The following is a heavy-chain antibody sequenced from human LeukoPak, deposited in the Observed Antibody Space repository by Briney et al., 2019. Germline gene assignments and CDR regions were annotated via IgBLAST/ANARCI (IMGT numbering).Heavy chain of an antibody. D-gene: IGHD5-18*01. V-gene: IGHV1-18*01. Sequence: ASVKVSCKASGGTFISYAISWVRQAPGQGLEWMGWISAYNGNTNYAQKLQGRVTMTRDTSISTAYVELSRLRSDDTAVYYCAGGAGEEYTSGRYYFDYWGQGTLVTVSS. CDR1: GGTFISYA. J-gene: IGHJ4*02. CDR3: AGGAGEEYTSGRYYFDY. CDR2: ISAYNGNT.